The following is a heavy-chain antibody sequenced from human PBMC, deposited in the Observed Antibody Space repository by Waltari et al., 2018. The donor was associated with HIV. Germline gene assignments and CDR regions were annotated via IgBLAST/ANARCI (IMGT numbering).Heavy chain of an antibody. CDR3: VGGGVEWLLSGN. Sequence: QVQLVQSGAEVKKPGSSVKVSCKASGGTFSSYDISWVRQAPGQGLEWTGGIIPMFGTANYAQKFQGRVTITADESTSTAYMELSSLRSEDTAVYYCVGGGVEWLLSGNWGQGTLVTVSS. J-gene: IGHJ4*02. CDR2: IIPMFGTA. V-gene: IGHV1-69*13. D-gene: IGHD3-3*01. CDR1: GGTFSSYD.